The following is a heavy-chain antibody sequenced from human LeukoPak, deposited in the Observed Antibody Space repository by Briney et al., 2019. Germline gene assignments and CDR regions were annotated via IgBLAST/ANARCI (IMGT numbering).Heavy chain of an antibody. CDR1: GFTFSSYS. CDR2: ISSSSSYI. CDR3: AKGPWLAYPYYFDY. D-gene: IGHD6-19*01. V-gene: IGHV3-21*04. Sequence: GGSLRLSCAASGFTFSSYSMNWVRQAPGKGLEWVPSISSSSSYIYYADSVKGRFTISRDNAKNSLYLQMNSLRAEDTAVYYCAKGPWLAYPYYFDYWGQGTLVTVSS. J-gene: IGHJ4*02.